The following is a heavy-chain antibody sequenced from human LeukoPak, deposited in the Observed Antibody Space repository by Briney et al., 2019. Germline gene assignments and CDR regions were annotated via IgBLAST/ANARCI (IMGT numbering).Heavy chain of an antibody. V-gene: IGHV3-23*01. CDR1: GFTFRTYA. D-gene: IGHD2-15*01. Sequence: GGSLRLSCAASGFTFRTYAMSWVRQAPGKGLEWVSGISGSGGSTYYADSVKGRFTISRDNSKNTLYLQMNSLRAEDTAVYYCARDDYCSGGSCYFGYYYYYGMDVWGQGTTVTVSS. CDR2: ISGSGGST. J-gene: IGHJ6*02. CDR3: ARDDYCSGGSCYFGYYYYYGMDV.